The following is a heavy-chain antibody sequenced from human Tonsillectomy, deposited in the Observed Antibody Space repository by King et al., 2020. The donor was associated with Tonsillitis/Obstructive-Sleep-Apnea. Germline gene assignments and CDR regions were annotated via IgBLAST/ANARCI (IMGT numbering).Heavy chain of an antibody. CDR1: GFTFSSYD. V-gene: IGHV3-23*04. J-gene: IGHJ3*02. Sequence: VQLVESGGGLVQPGGSLRLSCAASGFTFSSYDMSWVRQAPGKGLEWVSAISGSGGSTYYADSVKGRFTISRDNSKNTMYLQMNSLRAEDTAVYYCGSDQKSFERTQEGASGLRYSVDAFDISGQRTMVTVSS. CDR2: ISGSGGST. CDR3: GSDQKSFERTQEGASGLRYSVDAFDI. D-gene: IGHD2-15*01.